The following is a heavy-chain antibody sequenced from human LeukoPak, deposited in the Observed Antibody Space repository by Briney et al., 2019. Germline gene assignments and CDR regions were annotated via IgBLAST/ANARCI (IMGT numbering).Heavy chain of an antibody. CDR3: ATEDSYGHEVWY. D-gene: IGHD5-18*01. Sequence: ASVKVSCKASGYTFTGYYMHWVRQAPGQGLEWMGWINPNSGGTNYAQKFQGWVTMTRDTSISTAYMELSSLRSEDTAVYYCATEDSYGHEVWYWGQGTLVTVSS. J-gene: IGHJ4*02. V-gene: IGHV1-2*04. CDR1: GYTFTGYY. CDR2: INPNSGGT.